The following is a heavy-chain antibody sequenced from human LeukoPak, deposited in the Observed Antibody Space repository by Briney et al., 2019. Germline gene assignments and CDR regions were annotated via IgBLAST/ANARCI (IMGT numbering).Heavy chain of an antibody. Sequence: SETLSLTCTVSGGSISSGGYYWSWIRQPPGKGLEWIGYIYHSGSTYYNPSLKSLVTISVDRSKNQFSLKLSSVTAADTAVYYCASQTRDIAVAGWGQGTLVTVSS. CDR3: ASQTRDIAVAG. CDR2: IYHSGST. J-gene: IGHJ4*02. CDR1: GGSISSGGYY. V-gene: IGHV4-30-2*01. D-gene: IGHD6-19*01.